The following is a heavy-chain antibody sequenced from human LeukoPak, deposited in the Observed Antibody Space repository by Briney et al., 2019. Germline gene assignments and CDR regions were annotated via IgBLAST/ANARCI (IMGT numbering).Heavy chain of an antibody. CDR1: GFTFSSYS. J-gene: IGHJ3*02. CDR2: ISSSSSYI. CDR3: ARDGITMVRGVPDAFDI. D-gene: IGHD3-10*01. V-gene: IGHV3-21*01. Sequence: GGSLRLSCAASGFTFSSYSMNWVRQAPGKGLEWVSSISSSSSYIYYADSVKGRFTISRDNAKNSLYLQMNSLRAEDTAVYYCARDGITMVRGVPDAFDIWGQGTMGTVSS.